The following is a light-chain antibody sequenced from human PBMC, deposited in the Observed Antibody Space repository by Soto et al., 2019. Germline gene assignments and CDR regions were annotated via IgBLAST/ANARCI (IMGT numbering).Light chain of an antibody. CDR1: QSLSRY. Sequence: EIVLTQSPVTLSLSPGERATLSCRASQSLSRYLAWYQQKPGQAPRLLIYDASNRATGIPARFSGSGSGTDFTLTISSLETEDFAVYYCQQRSNWPLTFGGGTKVDIK. V-gene: IGKV3-11*01. J-gene: IGKJ4*01. CDR3: QQRSNWPLT. CDR2: DAS.